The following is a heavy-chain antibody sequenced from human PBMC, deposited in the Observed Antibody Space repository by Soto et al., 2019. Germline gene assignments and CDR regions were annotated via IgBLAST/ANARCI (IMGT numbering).Heavy chain of an antibody. CDR1: GGSISSGSYY. J-gene: IGHJ4*02. D-gene: IGHD3-3*01. Sequence: QLQLQESGPGLVKPSETLSLTCTVSGGSISSGSYYWGWIRQPPGKGLEWIGSIYYSGSTYYNPSLKSRVTRSVDTSKNQFSLKLSCVTAADTAVYYCARQPSAIFGVVALGFFDYWGQGTLVTVSS. CDR2: IYYSGST. CDR3: ARQPSAIFGVVALGFFDY. V-gene: IGHV4-39*01.